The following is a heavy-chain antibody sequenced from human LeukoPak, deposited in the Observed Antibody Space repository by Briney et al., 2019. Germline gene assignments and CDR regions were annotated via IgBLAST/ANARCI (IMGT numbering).Heavy chain of an antibody. CDR3: ARSFRNWDY. V-gene: IGHV1-2*02. D-gene: IGHD2/OR15-2a*01. CDR1: GYTFTGYY. CDR2: INPNSGDT. Sequence: SSVKVSCKASGYTFTGYYMDWVRQAPGQGLQWMGWINPNSGDTNYAQKFQGRVTMTRDTSINTAYMELSTLRSDDTAVYYCARSFRNWDYWGQGTLVTVSS. J-gene: IGHJ4*02.